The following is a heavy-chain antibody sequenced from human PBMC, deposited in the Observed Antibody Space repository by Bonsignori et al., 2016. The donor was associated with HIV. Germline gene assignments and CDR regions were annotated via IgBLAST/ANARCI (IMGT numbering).Heavy chain of an antibody. Sequence: WIRQPPGKGLEWVSGISWNSGSIGYADSVKGRFTISRDNAKNSLYLQMNSLRAEDTALYYCAKDISALPPPWGAFDIWGQGTMVTVSS. D-gene: IGHD3-16*01. CDR2: ISWNSGSI. V-gene: IGHV3-9*01. J-gene: IGHJ3*02. CDR3: AKDISALPPPWGAFDI.